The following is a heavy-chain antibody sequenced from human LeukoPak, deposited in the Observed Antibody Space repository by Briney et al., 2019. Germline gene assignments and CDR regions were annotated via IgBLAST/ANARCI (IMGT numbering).Heavy chain of an antibody. V-gene: IGHV1-69*04. CDR1: GGTFSSYA. CDR2: IIPILGIA. Sequence: SVRVSCKASGGTFSSYAISWVRQAPGQGLEWMGRIIPILGIANYAQKFQGRATITADKSTSTAYMELSSLRSEDTAVYYCAREERDIVVVVAATGLYNWFDPWGQGTLVTVSS. J-gene: IGHJ5*02. D-gene: IGHD2-15*01. CDR3: AREERDIVVVVAATGLYNWFDP.